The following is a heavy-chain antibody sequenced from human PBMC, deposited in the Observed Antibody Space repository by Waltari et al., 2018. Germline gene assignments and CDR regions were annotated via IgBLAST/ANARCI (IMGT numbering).Heavy chain of an antibody. V-gene: IGHV3-7*03. D-gene: IGHD3-22*01. CDR1: GFTSSSYW. Sequence: EVQLVESGGGLVQPGGSQRLSCAASGFTSSSYWMSWVGQAPGKGPEWVDNIKQDGSEKSFVDSLKGRFSISRDNAKNSLYLQMNSLIAEDTAVYYSAGDFHYYDSSGYRGGAFDIWGQGTMVTVSS. CDR3: AGDFHYYDSSGYRGGAFDI. CDR2: IKQDGSEK. J-gene: IGHJ3*02.